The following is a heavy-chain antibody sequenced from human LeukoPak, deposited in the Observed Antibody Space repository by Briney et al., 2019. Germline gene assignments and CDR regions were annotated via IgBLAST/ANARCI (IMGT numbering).Heavy chain of an antibody. J-gene: IGHJ4*02. CDR3: ASVACSRGSCYPDS. CDR1: GSSINSYY. V-gene: IGHV4-59*08. CDR2: IYYSGST. Sequence: SETLSLTCTVSGSSINSYYWSWIRQPPGKGLEWIAYIYYSGSTNYNPSLKSRVTISVDTSKNQLFLKLSSVTAADTAVCYCASVACSRGSCYPDSWGQGTLVTVSS. D-gene: IGHD2-15*01.